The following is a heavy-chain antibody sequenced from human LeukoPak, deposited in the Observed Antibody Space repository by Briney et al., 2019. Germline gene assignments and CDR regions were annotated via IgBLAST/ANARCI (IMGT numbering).Heavy chain of an antibody. CDR1: GFTSSNYW. J-gene: IGHJ4*02. V-gene: IGHV3-66*02. CDR3: AREGFTEDTPLALDY. Sequence: PGGSLRLSCAASGFTSSNYWMSWVRQAPGKGLEWVSVIYSGGSTYYADSAKGRFTISRDNSKNTLYLQMNSLRPEDTAVHYCAREGFTEDTPLALDYWGQGTLVTVSS. D-gene: IGHD5-18*01. CDR2: IYSGGST.